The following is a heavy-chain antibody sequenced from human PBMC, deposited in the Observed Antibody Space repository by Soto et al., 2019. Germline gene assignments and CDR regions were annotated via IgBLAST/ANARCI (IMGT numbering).Heavy chain of an antibody. J-gene: IGHJ5*02. CDR3: ARVFDRTDNWFDP. CDR1: GGTFSSYA. CDR2: IIPIFGTA. Sequence: SVKVSCKASGGTFSSYAISWVRQAPGQGLEWMGGIIPIFGTANYAQKFQGRVTITADKSTSTAYMELSSLRSEDTAVYYCARVFDRTDNWFDPWGQGTLVTVSS. V-gene: IGHV1-69*06.